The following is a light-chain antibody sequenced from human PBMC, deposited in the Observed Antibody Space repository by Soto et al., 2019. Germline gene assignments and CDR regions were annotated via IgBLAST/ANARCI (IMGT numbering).Light chain of an antibody. J-gene: IGLJ3*02. Sequence: QSVLTQPPSVSGAPGQRVTISCTGTSSNIGAGYDVHWYQQLPGTAPKLLIYGNSNRPSGVPDRFSGSKSGTSASLAITGLQAEDEADYYCQSYARLTGWVFGGGTKLTVL. CDR1: SSNIGAGYD. V-gene: IGLV1-40*01. CDR3: QSYARLTGWV. CDR2: GNS.